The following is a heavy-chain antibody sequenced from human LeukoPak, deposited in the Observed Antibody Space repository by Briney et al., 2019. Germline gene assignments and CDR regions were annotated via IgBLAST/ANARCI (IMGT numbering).Heavy chain of an antibody. CDR2: ISGSGGRT. V-gene: IGHV3-23*01. Sequence: GGSLRLSCAASGFTFSSYAMSWVRQAPGKGLEWVSAISGSGGRTYYADPVTGRFTISRDNSKNTLYLQMNSLRAEDTAVYYCAKEATMSYYSLDVWGQGTTVTVSS. CDR3: AKEATMSYYSLDV. J-gene: IGHJ6*02. D-gene: IGHD1-26*01. CDR1: GFTFSSYA.